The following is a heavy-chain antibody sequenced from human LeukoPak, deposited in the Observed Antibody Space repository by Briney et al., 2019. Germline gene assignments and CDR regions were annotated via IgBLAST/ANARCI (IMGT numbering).Heavy chain of an antibody. Sequence: GASVKVSCKASGYTFTSYDINWVRQATGQGLEWMGWMNPNSGNTGYAQKFQGRVTMTRNTSISTAYMELSSLRSEDTAVYYCARIMTNPHYYYYYGMDVWGQGTTVTVSS. D-gene: IGHD2-8*01. V-gene: IGHV1-8*01. CDR2: MNPNSGNT. J-gene: IGHJ6*02. CDR3: ARIMTNPHYYYYYGMDV. CDR1: GYTFTSYD.